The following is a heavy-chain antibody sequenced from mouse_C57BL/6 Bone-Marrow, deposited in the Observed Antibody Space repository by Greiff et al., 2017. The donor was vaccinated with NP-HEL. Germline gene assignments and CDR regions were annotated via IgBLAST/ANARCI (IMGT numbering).Heavy chain of an antibody. V-gene: IGHV1-64*01. CDR2: FHPNSGST. CDR3: ARWGYRKRLAY. D-gene: IGHD2-14*01. CDR1: GYTFTLYC. Sequence: QVQLQQPGAELVKPGASVKLSCTASGYTFTLYCMPWVTQSPGHGLEWIGMFHPNSGSTNYNEKFKSKATLTVDKSSSTAYMQLSSLTSEDSAVYYCARWGYRKRLAYWGQGTRVTVSA. J-gene: IGHJ3*01.